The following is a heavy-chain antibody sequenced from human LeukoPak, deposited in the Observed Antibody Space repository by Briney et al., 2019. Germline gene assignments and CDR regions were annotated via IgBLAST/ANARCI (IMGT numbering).Heavy chain of an antibody. Sequence: SETLTLTCTVSGASISSYYWSWIRQPPGKGLEWIGYIYYSGSTNYNPSLKSRVTISVDTSKNQFSLKLSSVTAADTAVYYCARQIAAAGTFDYWGQGTLVSVCS. V-gene: IGHV4-59*08. J-gene: IGHJ4*02. CDR2: IYYSGST. CDR3: ARQIAAAGTFDY. CDR1: GASISSYY. D-gene: IGHD6-13*01.